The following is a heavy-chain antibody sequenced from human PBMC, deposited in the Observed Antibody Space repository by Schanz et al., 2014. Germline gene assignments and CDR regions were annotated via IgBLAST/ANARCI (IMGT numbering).Heavy chain of an antibody. CDR2: ISYDGSKK. V-gene: IGHV3-33*08. CDR1: GFMFSSYG. Sequence: QVQLVESGGGVVQPGRSLRLSCAASGFMFSSYGMHWVRQAPGKGLEWVGVISYDGSKKSYADSVKGRFTISRDNSKNTLYLLMNSLRAEDTAVYHCVSSGSYSSYAFWGQGARVTVSS. D-gene: IGHD3-10*01. J-gene: IGHJ4*02. CDR3: VSSGSYSSYAF.